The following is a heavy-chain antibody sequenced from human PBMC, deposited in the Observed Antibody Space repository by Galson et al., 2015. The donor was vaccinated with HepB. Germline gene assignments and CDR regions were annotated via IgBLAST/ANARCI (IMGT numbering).Heavy chain of an antibody. Sequence: QSGAEVKKPGESLKVSCKASGGTFSSYAISWVRQAPGQGLEWMGRIIPILGIANYAQEFQGRVTITADKSTSTAYMELSSLRSEDTAVYYCARAIAVAGTAFDIWGQGTMVTVSS. J-gene: IGHJ3*02. CDR1: GGTFSSYA. V-gene: IGHV1-69*04. CDR3: ARAIAVAGTAFDI. CDR2: IIPILGIA. D-gene: IGHD6-19*01.